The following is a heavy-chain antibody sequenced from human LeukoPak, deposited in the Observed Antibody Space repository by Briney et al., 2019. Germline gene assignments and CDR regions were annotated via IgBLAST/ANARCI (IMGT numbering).Heavy chain of an antibody. CDR2: ISAYNGNT. CDR3: ARATLYYYDSSGYYLDY. V-gene: IGHV1-18*01. Sequence: GASVKVSCKASGYTFTSYGISWVRQAPGQGLEWMGWISAYNGNTNYAQKLQGRVTMTTDTSTSTAYMELRSLRSDDTAVYYCARATLYYYDSSGYYLDYWGQGTLVTVSS. CDR1: GYTFTSYG. D-gene: IGHD3-22*01. J-gene: IGHJ4*02.